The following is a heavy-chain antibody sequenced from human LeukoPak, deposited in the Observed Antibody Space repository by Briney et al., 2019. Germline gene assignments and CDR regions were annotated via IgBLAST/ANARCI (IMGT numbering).Heavy chain of an antibody. CDR1: GFTFSSYS. Sequence: GGSLRLPCAASGFTFSSYSMNWVRQAPGKGLEWVSSISSSSSYIYYADSVKGRFTISRDNAKNSLYLQMNSLRAEDTAVYYCARDRRFLEWLSELYFDYWGQGTLVTVSS. CDR2: ISSSSSYI. J-gene: IGHJ4*02. V-gene: IGHV3-21*01. D-gene: IGHD3-3*01. CDR3: ARDRRFLEWLSELYFDY.